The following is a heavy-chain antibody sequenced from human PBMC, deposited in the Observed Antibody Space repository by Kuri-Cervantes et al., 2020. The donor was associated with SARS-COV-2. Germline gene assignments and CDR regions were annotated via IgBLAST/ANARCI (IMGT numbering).Heavy chain of an antibody. V-gene: IGHV3-73*01. CDR2: IRSKANSYAT. Sequence: GGSLRLSCAASGFTFSGSAMHWVRQASGKGLEWVGRIRSKANSYATAYAASVKGRFTISRDDSKNTAYLQMNSLRAEDTAVYYCARAYCGGDCEFDYWGQGTLVTVSS. D-gene: IGHD2-21*02. J-gene: IGHJ4*02. CDR1: GFTFSGSA. CDR3: ARAYCGGDCEFDY.